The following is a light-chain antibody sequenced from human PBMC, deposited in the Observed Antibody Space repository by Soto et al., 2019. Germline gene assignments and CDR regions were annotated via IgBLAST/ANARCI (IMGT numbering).Light chain of an antibody. Sequence: EIVLTQSPGTLSLSPGERATLSCRASQSVSTSYLAWYQQKPGQAPRLLIYGASSRATGITDRFSGSGSGADFTLTISRLEPEQFAVYYCQQYGSVPLTFGGGPKVKIK. CDR3: QQYGSVPLT. CDR2: GAS. J-gene: IGKJ4*01. V-gene: IGKV3-20*01. CDR1: QSVSTSY.